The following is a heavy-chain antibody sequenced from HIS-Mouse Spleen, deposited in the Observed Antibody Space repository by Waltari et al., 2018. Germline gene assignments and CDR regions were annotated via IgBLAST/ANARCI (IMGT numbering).Heavy chain of an antibody. D-gene: IGHD6-13*01. CDR3: AREIPYSSSWYDWYFDL. V-gene: IGHV4-39*07. Sequence: QLQLQASGQGLVKPSETLSLTCTVSGGSISSSSYYWGWIRQPPGKGLEWIGSIYYSGSTYYNPSLKSRVTISVDTSKNQFSLKLSSVTAADTAVYYCAREIPYSSSWYDWYFDLWGRGTLVTVSS. CDR2: IYYSGST. CDR1: GGSISSSSYY. J-gene: IGHJ2*01.